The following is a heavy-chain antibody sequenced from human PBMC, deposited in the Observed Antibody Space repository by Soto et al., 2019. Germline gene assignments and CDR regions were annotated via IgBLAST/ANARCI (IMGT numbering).Heavy chain of an antibody. J-gene: IGHJ2*01. CDR2: INAATGNT. CDR1: GYNFTNHA. V-gene: IGHV1-3*01. Sequence: HVEIVQSGAEVKMPGASVNVSCKASGYNFTNHAMHWVRQAPGQRLEWLGWINAATGNTQYSQRFQDRLSIIRDTSASTASMELSSLRSEDTAVYYCVRGAARRPPVTRAFDLLGRGTFVTVS. CDR3: VRGAARRPPVTRAFDL. D-gene: IGHD4-17*01.